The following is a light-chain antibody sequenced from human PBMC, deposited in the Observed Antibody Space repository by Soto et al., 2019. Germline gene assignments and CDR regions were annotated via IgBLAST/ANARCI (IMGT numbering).Light chain of an antibody. J-gene: IGKJ1*01. CDR3: QQYNNWPWT. V-gene: IGKV3-15*01. Sequence: EIVMTQSPATLSVSPGGRATLSCRASQSISDTLAWYQQKPGQAPRLLIYGASTRAPGFPARFSGSGSGTDFTLTISSLQSEDFAVYYCQQYNNWPWTVGQGTKVDSK. CDR2: GAS. CDR1: QSISDT.